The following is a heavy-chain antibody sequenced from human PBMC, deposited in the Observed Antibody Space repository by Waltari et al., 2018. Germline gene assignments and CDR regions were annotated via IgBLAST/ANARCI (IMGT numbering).Heavy chain of an antibody. CDR2: MNTDGSIT. CDR3: VRGGLAGAGDY. J-gene: IGHJ4*02. CDR1: GFTLSNSW. V-gene: IGHV3-74*03. Sequence: EVQLVESGGGLVQPGGSLRLSCAASGFTLSNSWMHWVRQAPGKGLVWVSRMNTDGSITTYADSVEGRFTVSRDNAKNTLYLQMNSLRAEDTAVYYCVRGGLAGAGDYWGQGTLVTVPS. D-gene: IGHD6-13*01.